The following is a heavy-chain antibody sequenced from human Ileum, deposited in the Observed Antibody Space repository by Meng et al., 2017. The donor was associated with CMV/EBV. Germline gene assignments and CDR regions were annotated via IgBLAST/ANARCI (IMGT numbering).Heavy chain of an antibody. V-gene: IGHV1-69*02. CDR2: IIPILGIA. CDR1: GGTFSSYT. D-gene: IGHD3-3*01. Sequence: SVKVSCKASGGTFSSYTISWVRQAPGQGREGMGRIIPILGIANYAQKFQGRVTITADKSTSTAYMELSSLRSEDTAVYYCARPFTTRGNNGMDVWGQGTTVTVSS. CDR3: ARPFTTRGNNGMDV. J-gene: IGHJ6*02.